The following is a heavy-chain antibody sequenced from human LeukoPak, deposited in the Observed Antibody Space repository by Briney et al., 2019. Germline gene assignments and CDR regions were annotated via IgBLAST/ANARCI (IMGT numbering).Heavy chain of an antibody. CDR2: ITDSGGAT. J-gene: IGHJ4*02. V-gene: IGHV3-23*01. D-gene: IGHD2-2*01. CDR1: GFTFSIYA. CDR3: AQRAQLPKRHFDY. Sequence: GGSLRLSCAASGFTFSIYAMSWVRQAPGKGLEWVSTITDSGGATYHADSVKGRFTISRDNSKSTLYLQMNSLRAEDTAVYYCAQRAQLPKRHFDYWGQGTLVTVSS.